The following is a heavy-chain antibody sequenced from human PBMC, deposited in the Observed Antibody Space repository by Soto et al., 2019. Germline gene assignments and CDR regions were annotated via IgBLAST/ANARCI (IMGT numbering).Heavy chain of an antibody. V-gene: IGHV4-30-2*01. J-gene: IGHJ4*02. D-gene: IGHD5-12*01. CDR2: IHHSGST. CDR1: GGSISGGGSY. Sequence: PSETLSLTCVVSGGSISGGGSYWSWIRQPPEKGLEWIGCIHHSGSTYYNPSLKSRVTISVDRSKNQLSLKLSSVTAADTAVFYCARLDGYNSFDYWGLGTLVTVS. CDR3: ARLDGYNSFDY.